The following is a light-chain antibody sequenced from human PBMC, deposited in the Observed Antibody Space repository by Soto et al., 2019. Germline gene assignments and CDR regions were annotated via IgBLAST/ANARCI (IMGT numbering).Light chain of an antibody. CDR1: SSDVGGYNY. V-gene: IGLV2-14*01. CDR3: SSYTSNILYV. J-gene: IGLJ1*01. CDR2: EVT. Sequence: QSALTQPASVSGSPGQSITISCTGTSSDVGGYNYVSWYQQHPGKAPKLLLYEVTVRPSGVSNRFSDSKSGNTASLTISGLQAEDEADYYCSSYTSNILYVFGTGTKLTVL.